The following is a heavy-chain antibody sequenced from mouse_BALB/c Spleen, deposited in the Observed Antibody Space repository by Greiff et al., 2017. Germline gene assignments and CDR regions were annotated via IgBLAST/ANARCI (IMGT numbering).Heavy chain of an antibody. CDR3: ASSSLYYGSSGGAYFDY. J-gene: IGHJ2*01. Sequence: EVKVVESGGGLVQPGGSRKLSCAASGFTFSSFGMHWVRQAPEKGLEWVAYISSGSSTIYYADTVKGRFTISRDNPKNTLFLQMTSLRSEDTAMYYCASSSLYYGSSGGAYFDYWGQGTTLTVSS. D-gene: IGHD1-1*01. V-gene: IGHV5-17*02. CDR2: ISSGSSTI. CDR1: GFTFSSFG.